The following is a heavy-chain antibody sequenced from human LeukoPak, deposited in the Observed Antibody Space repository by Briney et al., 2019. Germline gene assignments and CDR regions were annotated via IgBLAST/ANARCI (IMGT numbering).Heavy chain of an antibody. J-gene: IGHJ4*02. CDR2: INHSGST. CDR3: ARAVSSPKDPSRVDTEPNYYDSSGPGGAFDY. CDR1: GGSFSGYY. Sequence: SETLSLTCAVYGGSFSGYYWSWIRQPPGKGLEWIGEINHSGSTNYNPSLKSRVTISVDTSKNQFSLKLSSVTAADTAVYYCARAVSSPKDPSRVDTEPNYYDSSGPGGAFDYWGQGTLVTVSS. D-gene: IGHD3-22*01. V-gene: IGHV4-34*01.